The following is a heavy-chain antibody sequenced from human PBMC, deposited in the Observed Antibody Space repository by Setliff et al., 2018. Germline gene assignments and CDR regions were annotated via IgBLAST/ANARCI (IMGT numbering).Heavy chain of an antibody. D-gene: IGHD1-7*01. CDR1: GGTFNTYG. V-gene: IGHV1-69*10. J-gene: IGHJ6*03. CDR3: ASRTHPHVITGITQGGGWWYYYYMDV. Sequence: GASVKVSCKASGGTFNTYGITWVRQAPAQGLEWMGGIIPGLGILDYAQKFQDRVTITADRSTSTAYMELSSLRSEDTAVYYGASRTHPHVITGITQGGGWWYYYYMDVWGKGTTVTVSS. CDR2: IIPGLGIL.